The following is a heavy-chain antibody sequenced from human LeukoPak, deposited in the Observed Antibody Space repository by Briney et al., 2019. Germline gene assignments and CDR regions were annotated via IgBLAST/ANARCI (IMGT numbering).Heavy chain of an antibody. Sequence: SETLSLTCTVSGGSISSGGYYWSWLGQHPGKGLEWIGYIYYSGSTYYNPTLKCRVTISVDTSKCQFSLTLSAVTAADTAVYYCARDSGSYSMDYWGQGTLVTVSS. CDR2: IYYSGST. D-gene: IGHD1-26*01. CDR3: ARDSGSYSMDY. V-gene: IGHV4-31*03. CDR1: GGSISSGGYY. J-gene: IGHJ4*02.